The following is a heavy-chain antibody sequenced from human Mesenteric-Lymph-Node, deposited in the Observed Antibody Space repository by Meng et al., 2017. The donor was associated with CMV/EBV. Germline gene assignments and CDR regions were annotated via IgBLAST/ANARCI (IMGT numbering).Heavy chain of an antibody. Sequence: ESLKISCTVSGYSISSGYYWDWIRQPPGKGLEWIGSIYHSGSTFYNPSLKTRVTISVDTSKTQFSLKLSSVTAADTAVYYCARRDYYYFDMDVWGQGTTVTVSS. CDR2: IYHSGST. CDR1: GYSISSGYY. V-gene: IGHV4-38-2*02. CDR3: ARRDYYYFDMDV. J-gene: IGHJ6*02.